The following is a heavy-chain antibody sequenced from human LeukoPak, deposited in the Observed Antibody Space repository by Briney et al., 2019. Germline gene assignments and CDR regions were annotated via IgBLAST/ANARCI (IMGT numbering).Heavy chain of an antibody. CDR1: GFTFDDYS. J-gene: IGHJ4*02. CDR3: ANEYSSSWYFPLYY. Sequence: GGSLRLSCAASGFTFDDYSLSWVRQAPGKGLEWVSAINWNGGSTGYADSVKGRFTISRDNSKNTLYLQMNSLRAEDTAVYYCANEYSSSWYFPLYYWGQGTLVTVSS. V-gene: IGHV3-20*04. D-gene: IGHD6-13*01. CDR2: INWNGGST.